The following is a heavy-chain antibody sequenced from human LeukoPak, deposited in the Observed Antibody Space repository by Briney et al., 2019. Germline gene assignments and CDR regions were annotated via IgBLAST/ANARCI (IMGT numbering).Heavy chain of an antibody. D-gene: IGHD6-19*01. CDR2: IYYSGNT. J-gene: IGHJ4*02. CDR1: GGFISSSSYY. CDR3: TRLPDSSGWYVIDY. V-gene: IGHV4-39*01. Sequence: SETLSLTCTVSGGFISSSSYYWVWLRQPPGKGLEWIGSIYYSGNTYYNPSLKSRVTISVDTSKNQFSLKLSSVTAADTAVYYCTRLPDSSGWYVIDYWGQGTLVTVSS.